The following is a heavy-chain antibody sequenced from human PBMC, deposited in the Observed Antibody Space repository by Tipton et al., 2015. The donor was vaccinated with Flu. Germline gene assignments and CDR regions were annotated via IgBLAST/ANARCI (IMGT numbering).Heavy chain of an antibody. D-gene: IGHD3-10*01. Sequence: TLSLTCTVSGGSMSSFYWSWIRKPAGKGLEWMGRMYAGGNTKYNPSLKSRVTMSVDTSKNQFSLRLTSVTAADTAVYYCARGSGSGNEMTFYVWGPGTVVTVSS. CDR1: GGSMSSFY. CDR2: MYAGGNT. V-gene: IGHV4-4*07. J-gene: IGHJ4*02. CDR3: ARGSGSGNEMTFYV.